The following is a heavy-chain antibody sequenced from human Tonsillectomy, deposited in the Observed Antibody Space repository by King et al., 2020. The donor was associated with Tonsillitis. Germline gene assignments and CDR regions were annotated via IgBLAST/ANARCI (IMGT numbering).Heavy chain of an antibody. V-gene: IGHV4-31*03. CDR2: IYYSGST. J-gene: IGHJ1*01. Sequence: VQLQESGPGLVKPSQTLSLTCTVSGGSISSGGYYWSWIRQHPGKGLEWIGYIYYSGSTYYNPSLKSRVTISVDTSKNQFSPEPSSVTAADTAVYYCARDDRDYYGFTRFQHWGQGTLVTVSS. CDR1: GGSISSGGYY. CDR3: ARDDRDYYGFTRFQH. D-gene: IGHD3-10*01.